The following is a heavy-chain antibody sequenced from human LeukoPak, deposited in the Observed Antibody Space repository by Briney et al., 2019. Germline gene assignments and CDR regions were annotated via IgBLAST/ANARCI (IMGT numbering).Heavy chain of an antibody. J-gene: IGHJ4*02. V-gene: IGHV3-21*01. CDR1: GFTFSSYA. CDR3: ARDWLAPYFDY. D-gene: IGHD5-12*01. Sequence: GGSLRLSCAASGFTFSSYAMSWVHQAPGKGLEWVSSISSSSNYIYYADSVKGRFTISRDNAKNSLYLQMNSLSAEDTAVYYCARDWLAPYFDYWGQGTPVTVSS. CDR2: ISSSSNYI.